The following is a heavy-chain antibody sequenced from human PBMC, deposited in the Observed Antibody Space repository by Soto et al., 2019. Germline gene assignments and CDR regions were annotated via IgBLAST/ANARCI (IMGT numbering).Heavy chain of an antibody. CDR2: INPNTGGT. V-gene: IGHV1-2*02. CDR3: ASRSGLRLGGLAHYAF. J-gene: IGHJ4*02. CDR1: GYTFTCYY. D-gene: IGHD3-16*01. Sequence: AVKVSCKASGYTFTCYYMHWVRQAPSQGLEWMGWINPNTGGTNYAQEFQGRVTMTTDTSISTAHMDLSRLRSADTAVYYCASRSGLRLGGLAHYAFWGQGTLVTVSS.